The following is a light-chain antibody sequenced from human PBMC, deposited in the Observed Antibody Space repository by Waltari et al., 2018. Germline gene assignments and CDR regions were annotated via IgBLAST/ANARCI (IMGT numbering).Light chain of an antibody. J-gene: IGLJ3*02. V-gene: IGLV3-10*01. CDR2: DDS. Sequence: SFELTQPPSVSVSPGQTARITCSGEPLPKKYAYWYPQKSGQAPVLVIYDDSKRPSGIPERFSGSNSGTMATLTISGAQVEDEADYYCYSTDSSGDHRVFGGGTKLTVL. CDR1: PLPKKY. CDR3: YSTDSSGDHRV.